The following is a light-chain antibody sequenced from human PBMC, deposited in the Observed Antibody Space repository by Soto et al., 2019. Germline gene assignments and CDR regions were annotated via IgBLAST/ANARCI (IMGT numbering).Light chain of an antibody. J-gene: IGLJ2*01. CDR1: SSDVGGYNY. Sequence: QSALTQPASVSGSPGQSITISCTGTSSDVGGYNYVSWYQQHPGKAPKLLIYGNSNRPSGVPDRFSGSKSGTSASLAITGLQAEDEADYYCQSYDSSLSAVFGGGTKVTVL. CDR3: QSYDSSLSAV. CDR2: GNS. V-gene: IGLV2-14*01.